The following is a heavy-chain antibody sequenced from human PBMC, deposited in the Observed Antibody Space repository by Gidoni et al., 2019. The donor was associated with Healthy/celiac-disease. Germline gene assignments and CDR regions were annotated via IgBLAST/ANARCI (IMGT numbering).Heavy chain of an antibody. CDR2: ISSSSSTI. J-gene: IGHJ6*02. D-gene: IGHD5-18*01. V-gene: IGHV3-48*01. Sequence: SLNWVRQAPGKGLEWVSYISSSSSTIYYADSGNGRFTISRDNAKNSLYLQMNILRAEVTAVYYCSRDLSGDSYGWGYYYGMDVWGQGTTVTVSS. CDR3: SRDLSGDSYGWGYYYGMDV. CDR1: S.